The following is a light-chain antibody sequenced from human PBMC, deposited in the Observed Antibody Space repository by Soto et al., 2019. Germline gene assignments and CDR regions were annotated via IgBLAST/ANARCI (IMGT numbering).Light chain of an antibody. Sequence: EIVLTQSPGTLSLSPGERDTLSCRASQSLSSRSLAWYQQKPGQAPRLLIYGASSRATDIPDRFSGSGSGTDFTLTISRLEPEDFAVYYCQQYGSSLPFTFGPGTKVDIK. CDR1: QSLSSRS. V-gene: IGKV3-20*01. CDR3: QQYGSSLPFT. J-gene: IGKJ3*01. CDR2: GAS.